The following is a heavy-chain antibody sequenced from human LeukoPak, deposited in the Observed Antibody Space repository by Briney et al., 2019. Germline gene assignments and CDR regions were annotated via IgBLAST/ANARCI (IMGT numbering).Heavy chain of an antibody. J-gene: IGHJ6*02. CDR2: INPNSGGT. CDR3: AREDVVLVDAVRYYYYGMDV. V-gene: IGHV1-2*02. CDR1: GYTFTGYY. Sequence: ASVKVSCKASGYTFTGYYMHWMRQAPGQGLEWMGWINPNSGGTNYAQKFQGRVTMTRDTSISTAYMELSRLRSDDTAVYYCAREDVVLVDAVRYYYYGMDVWGQGTTVTVSS. D-gene: IGHD2-8*01.